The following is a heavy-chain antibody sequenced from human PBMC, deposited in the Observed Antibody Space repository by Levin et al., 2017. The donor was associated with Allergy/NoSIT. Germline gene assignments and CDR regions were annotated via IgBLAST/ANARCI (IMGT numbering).Heavy chain of an antibody. V-gene: IGHV3-30*14. D-gene: IGHD3-22*01. Sequence: GGSLRLSCAASGFTFSSYAMHWVRQAPGKGLEWVAVISYDGSNKYYADSVKGRFTISRDNSKNTLYLQMNSLRAEDTAVYYCARDRWVGGPETERETYYYDSSGYYNGGYYYYGMDVWGQGTTVTVSS. CDR1: GFTFSSYA. CDR3: ARDRWVGGPETERETYYYDSSGYYNGGYYYYGMDV. J-gene: IGHJ6*02. CDR2: ISYDGSNK.